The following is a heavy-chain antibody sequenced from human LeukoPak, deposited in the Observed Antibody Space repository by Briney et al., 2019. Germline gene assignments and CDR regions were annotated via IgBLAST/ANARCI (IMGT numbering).Heavy chain of an antibody. CDR2: IIPIFGTA. Sequence: ASVKVSCKASGGTFSSYAISWVRQAPGQGLEWMGGIIPIFGTANYAQKFQGRVTITADESTSTAYMELSSLRSEDTAVYYCARAPGYYYDSSGYFWHFQHWGQGTLVTVPS. J-gene: IGHJ1*01. CDR1: GGTFSSYA. CDR3: ARAPGYYYDSSGYFWHFQH. V-gene: IGHV1-69*13. D-gene: IGHD3-22*01.